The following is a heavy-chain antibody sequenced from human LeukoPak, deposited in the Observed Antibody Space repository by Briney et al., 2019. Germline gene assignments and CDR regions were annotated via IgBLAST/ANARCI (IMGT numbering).Heavy chain of an antibody. CDR3: ATDFWRAVAGTA. V-gene: IGHV1-24*01. D-gene: IGHD6-19*01. J-gene: IGHJ4*02. CDR2: FDPEDGET. Sequence: ASVTVSCKVSGYTLTELSMHWVRQAPGKGLEWMGGFDPEDGETIYAQKFQGRVTMPEDTSTDTAYMELSSLRCEDTAVYYCATDFWRAVAGTAWGEGTLVTVSS. CDR1: GYTLTELS.